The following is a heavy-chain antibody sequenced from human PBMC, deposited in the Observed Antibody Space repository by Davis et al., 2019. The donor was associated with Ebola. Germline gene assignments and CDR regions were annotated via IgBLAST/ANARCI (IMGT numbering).Heavy chain of an antibody. Sequence: PGGSLRLSCAASGFTFSDSAMHWVRQASGKGLEWVGRIGSKGDSYATVYSASVKGRFTISRDDSEDTAYLQMNSLETEDTAVYYCARQAGYYFDYWGQGSLVTVSS. CDR3: ARQAGYYFDY. CDR2: IGSKGDSYAT. CDR1: GFTFSDSA. V-gene: IGHV3-73*01. J-gene: IGHJ4*02.